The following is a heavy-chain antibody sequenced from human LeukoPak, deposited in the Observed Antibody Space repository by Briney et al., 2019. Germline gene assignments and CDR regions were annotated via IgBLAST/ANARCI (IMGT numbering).Heavy chain of an antibody. CDR2: TYYRSTWYN. J-gene: IGHJ5*02. V-gene: IGHV6-1*01. CDR3: ARRLTQYDCFDP. D-gene: IGHD2-2*01. Sequence: SQTLSLTCAISGDSVSSNSVTWNWIRQSPSRGLQWLGRTYYRSTWYNDYAVSVRGRITVNPDTSKNQFSLHLNSVTPEDTAVYYCARRLTQYDCFDPWGQGILVTVSS. CDR1: GDSVSSNSVT.